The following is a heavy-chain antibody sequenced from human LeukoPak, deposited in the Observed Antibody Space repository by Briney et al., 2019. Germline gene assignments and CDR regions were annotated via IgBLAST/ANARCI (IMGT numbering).Heavy chain of an antibody. CDR1: GFTFGAYA. J-gene: IGHJ3*01. CDR3: AKDPNGDYVGAFDF. CDR2: IHGSGGST. V-gene: IGHV3-23*01. D-gene: IGHD4-17*01. Sequence: GGSRRLSWPASGFTFGAYAVTWIGQAPGKGREWVSSIHGSGGSTYYADSVKGRFTVSRDNSKNTLYLQMNSLRVEDTAIYYCAKDPNGDYVGAFDFWGQGTMVTVSS.